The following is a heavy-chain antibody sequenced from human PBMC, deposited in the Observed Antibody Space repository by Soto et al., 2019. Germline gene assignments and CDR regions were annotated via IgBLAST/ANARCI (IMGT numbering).Heavy chain of an antibody. CDR3: AKDRLGGNFDY. Sequence: EVQLLDSGGGLVQPGGSLRLSCAASGFTFNNYAMNWVRQAPGKGLEWVATISGTGGSTYYADSVKGRFTISSDTSKNTLYLQMNSLRVEDTAVYYCAKDRLGGNFDYWGQGAQVTVSS. J-gene: IGHJ4*02. V-gene: IGHV3-23*01. CDR2: ISGTGGST. CDR1: GFTFNNYA.